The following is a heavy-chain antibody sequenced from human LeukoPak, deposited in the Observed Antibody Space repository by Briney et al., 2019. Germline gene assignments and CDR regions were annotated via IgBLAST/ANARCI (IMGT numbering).Heavy chain of an antibody. CDR1: GFTFSSYG. D-gene: IGHD2-15*01. CDR2: ISGSGGST. Sequence: GGSLRLSCAASGFTFSSYGMSWVRQAPGKGLEWVSAISGSGGSTYYADSVKGRFTISRDNSKNTLYLQMNSLRAEDTAVYYCAKAGYCSGGSCSSPHYNWFDPWGQGTLVTVSS. J-gene: IGHJ5*02. CDR3: AKAGYCSGGSCSSPHYNWFDP. V-gene: IGHV3-23*01.